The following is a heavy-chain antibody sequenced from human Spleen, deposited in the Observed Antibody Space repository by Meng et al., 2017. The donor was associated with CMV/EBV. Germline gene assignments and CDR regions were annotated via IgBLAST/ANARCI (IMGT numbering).Heavy chain of an antibody. Sequence: GGPLRPSVEAFGFSFSDYYLIWIRQAPGKELEWVSYFSSSGSIKYHADSLKGRFTISRDNSKNTLYLQMNSLRPEETAVYYCARDLNKYYGSSDVWGQGTTVTVSS. D-gene: IGHD3-10*01. CDR3: ARDLNKYYGSSDV. V-gene: IGHV3-11*04. CDR2: FSSSGSIK. CDR1: GFSFSDYY. J-gene: IGHJ6*02.